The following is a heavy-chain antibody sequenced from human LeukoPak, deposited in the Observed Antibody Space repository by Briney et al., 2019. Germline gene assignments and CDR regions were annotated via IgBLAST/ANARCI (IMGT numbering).Heavy chain of an antibody. CDR2: INPNSGGT. Sequence: ASVKVSCKASGYTFTGYYMHWVRQAPGQGLEWMGCINPNSGGTNYAQKFQGRVTMTRDTSISTAYMELSRLRSDDTAVYYCAREPHYYDSSGSADYWGQGTLVTVSS. J-gene: IGHJ4*02. CDR1: GYTFTGYY. V-gene: IGHV1-2*02. CDR3: AREPHYYDSSGSADY. D-gene: IGHD3-22*01.